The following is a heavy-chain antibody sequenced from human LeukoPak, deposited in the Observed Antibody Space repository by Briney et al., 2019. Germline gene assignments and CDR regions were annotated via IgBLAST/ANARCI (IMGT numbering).Heavy chain of an antibody. CDR1: GFTFSSYS. Sequence: PGGSLRLSCAASGFTFSSYSMNWVRQAPGKGLESVSSISSSSSYIYYADSVKGRFTISRDNAKNSLYLQMNSLRAEDTAVYYCARAYDSSGYYDENDAFDIWGQGTMVTVSS. CDR2: ISSSSSYI. V-gene: IGHV3-21*01. D-gene: IGHD3-22*01. J-gene: IGHJ3*02. CDR3: ARAYDSSGYYDENDAFDI.